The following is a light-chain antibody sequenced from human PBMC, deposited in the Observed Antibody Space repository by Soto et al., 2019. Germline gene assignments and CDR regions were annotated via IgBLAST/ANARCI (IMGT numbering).Light chain of an antibody. CDR1: QSVSSSY. Sequence: EIVLTQSPRTLSLSPGERATLSCRASQSVSSSYLAWYQQKPGQAPRLLIYGASSRATGIPDRFSGSGSARDFTLTITRLEPEDFAVYYCQQYGSPCTFGQGTKLEIK. CDR2: GAS. CDR3: QQYGSPCT. V-gene: IGKV3-20*01. J-gene: IGKJ2*02.